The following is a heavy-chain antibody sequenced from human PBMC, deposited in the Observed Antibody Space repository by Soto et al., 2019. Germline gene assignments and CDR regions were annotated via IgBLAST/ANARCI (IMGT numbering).Heavy chain of an antibody. CDR3: AREGKGIVGATDYDAFDI. D-gene: IGHD1-26*01. CDR1: GGSISSGGYS. V-gene: IGHV4-30-2*01. CDR2: IYHSGST. J-gene: IGHJ3*02. Sequence: QLQLQESGSGLVKPSQTLSLTCAVSGGSISSGGYSWSWIRQPPGKGLEWIGYIYHSGSTYYNPALKRRVPISVDRSKHQFSLKLSSVTAADTAVYYCAREGKGIVGATDYDAFDIWGQGTMVTVSS.